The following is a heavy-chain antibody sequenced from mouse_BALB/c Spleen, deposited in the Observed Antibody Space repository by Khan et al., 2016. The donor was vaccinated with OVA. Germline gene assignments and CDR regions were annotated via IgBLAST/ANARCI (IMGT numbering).Heavy chain of an antibody. J-gene: IGHJ3*01. CDR3: ARRVSSSPAWVAY. CDR1: GYSITSGYF. V-gene: IGHV3-6*02. CDR2: IRYDGSS. Sequence: EVQLQESGPGLVKPSQSLSLTCSVTGYSITSGYFWNWIRQFPGNKLEWMGYIRYDGSSNYNPSLKNRISITSDTSKNQFFLKLTSGTPEDTATYYCARRVSSSPAWVAYWAQGTLVTVSA. D-gene: IGHD3-1*01.